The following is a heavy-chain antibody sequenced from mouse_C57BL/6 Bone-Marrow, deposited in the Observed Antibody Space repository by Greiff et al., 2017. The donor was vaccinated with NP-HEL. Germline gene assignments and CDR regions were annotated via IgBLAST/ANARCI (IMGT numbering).Heavy chain of an antibody. Sequence: VQLQQPGAELVRPGTSVKLSCKASGYTFTSYWMHWVKQRPGQGLEWIGVIVPSDSYTNYNQKFKGKATLTVDTSSSTAYMQLSSLTAEDSAVYYCARTLFAYWGQGTLVTVSA. CDR3: ARTLFAY. V-gene: IGHV1-59*01. CDR2: IVPSDSYT. J-gene: IGHJ3*01. CDR1: GYTFTSYW.